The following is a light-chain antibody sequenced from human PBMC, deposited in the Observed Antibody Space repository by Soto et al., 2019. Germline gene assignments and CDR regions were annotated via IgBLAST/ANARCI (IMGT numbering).Light chain of an antibody. CDR2: DVN. Sequence: QSVLTQPASVSGSPGQSIAISCTGTTSDIGRYDFVSWYQQHPGTAPKLVIYDVNLRPSGVVSRFSGSKSGNTASLTISGLQAEDEADYYCSSYSDTSRVVFGGGTKLTVL. J-gene: IGLJ2*01. V-gene: IGLV2-14*03. CDR1: TSDIGRYDF. CDR3: SSYSDTSRVV.